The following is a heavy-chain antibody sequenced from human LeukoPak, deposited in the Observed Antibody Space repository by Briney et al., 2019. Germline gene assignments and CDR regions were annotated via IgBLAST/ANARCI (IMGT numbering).Heavy chain of an antibody. CDR1: GGTFSSYA. Sequence: SVKVSCKASGGTFSSYAISWVRQAPGQGLEWMGRIIPIFGTANYAQKFQGRVTITTDESTSTAYMELSSLRSEGTAVYYCARGKRRVYSVGFDYWGQGTLVTVSS. V-gene: IGHV1-69*05. CDR2: IIPIFGTA. CDR3: ARGKRRVYSVGFDY. D-gene: IGHD5/OR15-5a*01. J-gene: IGHJ4*02.